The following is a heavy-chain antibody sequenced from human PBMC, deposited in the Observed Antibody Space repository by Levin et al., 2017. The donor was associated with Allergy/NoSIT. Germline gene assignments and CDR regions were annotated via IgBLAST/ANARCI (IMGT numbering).Heavy chain of an antibody. V-gene: IGHV4-34*01. CDR2: INHSGST. D-gene: IGHD2-2*01. Sequence: SETLSLTCAVYGGSFSGYYWSWIRQPPGKGLEWIGEINHSGSTNYNPSLKSRVTISVDTSKNQFSLKLSSVTAADTAVYYCARGRVVPGGMDVWGQGTTVTVSS. CDR3: ARGRVVPGGMDV. J-gene: IGHJ6*02. CDR1: GGSFSGYY.